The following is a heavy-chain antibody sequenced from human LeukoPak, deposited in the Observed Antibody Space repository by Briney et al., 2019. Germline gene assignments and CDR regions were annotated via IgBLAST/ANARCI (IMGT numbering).Heavy chain of an antibody. J-gene: IGHJ4*02. CDR2: IRSKANSYAT. Sequence: GGSLRLSCAASGFTFSGSAMHWVRQASGKGREWVGRIRSKANSYATAYAASVKGRFTISRDDSKNTAYLQMNSLKTEDTAVYYCNQHSSGWLGDYWGQGTLVTVSS. CDR3: NQHSSGWLGDY. D-gene: IGHD6-19*01. CDR1: GFTFSGSA. V-gene: IGHV3-73*01.